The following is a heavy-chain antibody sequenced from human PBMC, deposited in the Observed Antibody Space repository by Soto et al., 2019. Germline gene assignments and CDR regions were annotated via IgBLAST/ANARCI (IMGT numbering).Heavy chain of an antibody. CDR3: ARGLGIAAAGTVDYYYGMDV. D-gene: IGHD6-13*01. V-gene: IGHV1-2*02. J-gene: IGHJ6*02. Sequence: EASVKVSFKASGYTFTGYYMHWVRQAPGQGLEWMGWINPNSGGTNYAQKFQGRVTMTRDTSISTAYMELSRLRSDDTAVYYCARGLGIAAAGTVDYYYGMDVWGQGTTVTVSS. CDR2: INPNSGGT. CDR1: GYTFTGYY.